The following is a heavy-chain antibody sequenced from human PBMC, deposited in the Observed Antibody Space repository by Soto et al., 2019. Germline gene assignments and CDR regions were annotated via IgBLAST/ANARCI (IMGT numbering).Heavy chain of an antibody. CDR3: ARGRGSSWTPYYYYGMDV. Sequence: PSETLSLTCVVSSGSISSTNWWSWARQPPGKGLEWIGDIYHSGTTNYNPSLKSRVTISVDTSKNQFSLKLSSVTAADTAVYYCARGRGSSWTPYYYYGMDVWGQGTTVTVSS. CDR2: IYHSGTT. D-gene: IGHD6-13*01. J-gene: IGHJ6*02. V-gene: IGHV4-4*02. CDR1: SGSISSTNW.